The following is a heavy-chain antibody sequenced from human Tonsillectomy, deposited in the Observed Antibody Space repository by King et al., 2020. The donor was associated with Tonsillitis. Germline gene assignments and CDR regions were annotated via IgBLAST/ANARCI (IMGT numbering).Heavy chain of an antibody. V-gene: IGHV3-30-3*01. J-gene: IGHJ6*02. Sequence: QLVQSGGGGVQPGRSLRLSCAASLFTFSTYAMHLVRQAPGKGLEWGAGLSYDGSNKYYADSVKGRLTISRENSKNTLDLQMNSLRREETAVYYCARRDGALDYYYYGLDVWGQGTTVIVSS. CDR2: LSYDGSNK. CDR1: LFTFSTYA. D-gene: IGHD4-17*01. CDR3: ARRDGALDYYYYGLDV.